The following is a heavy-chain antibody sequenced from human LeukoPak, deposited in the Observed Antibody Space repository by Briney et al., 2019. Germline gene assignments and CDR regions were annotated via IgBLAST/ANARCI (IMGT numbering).Heavy chain of an antibody. J-gene: IGHJ6*02. V-gene: IGHV4-59*01. CDR2: IYYSGST. CDR1: GGSISSYY. CDR3: ARGIRAYDSSGYYYYGMDV. D-gene: IGHD3-22*01. Sequence: SETLSLTCTVSGGSISSYYWNWIRQPPGKGLEWIGYIYYSGSTKYNPSLKSRVTISIDTSKNQFSLKLSSVTAADTAVYYCARGIRAYDSSGYYYYGMDVWGQGTTVTVSS.